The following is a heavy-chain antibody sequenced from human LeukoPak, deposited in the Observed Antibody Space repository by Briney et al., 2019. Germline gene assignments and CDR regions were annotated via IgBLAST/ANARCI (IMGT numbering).Heavy chain of an antibody. Sequence: SETLSLTCTISGASIRNYYWSWIRQSPGKGLEWIGYIYYSGSTNYNPSLESRVAMSVDTSKNQFSLRLSSVTAADTAIYYCARRYSSSWYVGFFDPWGQGTLVTVSS. CDR2: IYYSGST. D-gene: IGHD6-13*01. J-gene: IGHJ5*02. CDR3: ARRYSSSWYVGFFDP. CDR1: GASIRNYY. V-gene: IGHV4-59*08.